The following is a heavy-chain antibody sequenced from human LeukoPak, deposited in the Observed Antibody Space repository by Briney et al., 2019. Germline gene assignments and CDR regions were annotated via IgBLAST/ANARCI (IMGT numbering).Heavy chain of an antibody. CDR1: GFTFSSYE. D-gene: IGHD6-13*01. Sequence: GGSLRLSCAASGFTFSSYEMNWVRQAPGKGLEWVSYISSSGSTIYYADSVKGRFTISGDNAKNSLYLQMNSLRAEDTAVYYCAREGGYSSSWYNYWGQGTLVTVSS. CDR3: AREGGYSSSWYNY. V-gene: IGHV3-48*03. CDR2: ISSSGSTI. J-gene: IGHJ4*02.